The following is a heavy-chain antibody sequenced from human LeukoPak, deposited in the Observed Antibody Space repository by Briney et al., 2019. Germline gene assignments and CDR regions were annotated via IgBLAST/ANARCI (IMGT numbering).Heavy chain of an antibody. Sequence: ASVKVSCKASGYTFTGYYMHWVRQAPGQGLEWMGWINPNSGGTNYVQKFQGRVTMTRDTSISTAYMELSRLRSDDTAVYYCVRAGQLLAHNWFDPWGQGTLVTVSS. CDR2: INPNSGGT. J-gene: IGHJ5*02. CDR3: VRAGQLLAHNWFDP. V-gene: IGHV1-2*02. CDR1: GYTFTGYY. D-gene: IGHD2-2*01.